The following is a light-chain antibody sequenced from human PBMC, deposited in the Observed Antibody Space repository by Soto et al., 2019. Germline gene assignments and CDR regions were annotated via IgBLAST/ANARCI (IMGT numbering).Light chain of an antibody. V-gene: IGKV1-39*01. CDR2: AAS. CDR1: QTISMY. CDR3: QQSYSTPLT. J-gene: IGKJ4*01. Sequence: DIQMTQSPSSLSASVGDRVTITCRASQTISMYLNWYQQKPGKAPKLLIFAASSLQSGVPSRFSGSGSGTDFTLTISRLQPEDFATYYCQQSYSTPLTFGGGTKVDIK.